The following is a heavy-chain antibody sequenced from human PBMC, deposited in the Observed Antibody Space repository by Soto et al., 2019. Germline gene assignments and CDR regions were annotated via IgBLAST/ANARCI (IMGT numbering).Heavy chain of an antibody. V-gene: IGHV1-2*04. CDR1: GYTFTGYY. CDR2: INPNSGGT. Sequence: ASVKVSCKASGYTFTGYYMHWVRQAPGQGLEWMGWINPNSGGTNYAQKFQGWVTMTRDTSISTAYMELSRLRSDDTAVYYCARGPIGGDGGNPDRWWYYYGMDVWGQGTTVTVSS. J-gene: IGHJ6*02. CDR3: ARGPIGGDGGNPDRWWYYYGMDV. D-gene: IGHD2-15*01.